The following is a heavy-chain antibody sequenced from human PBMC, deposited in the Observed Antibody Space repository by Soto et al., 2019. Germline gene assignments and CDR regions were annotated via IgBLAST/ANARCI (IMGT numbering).Heavy chain of an antibody. CDR1: GGTFSSYT. V-gene: IGHV1-69*01. J-gene: IGHJ4*02. CDR3: AIGSTYSGEFEF. D-gene: IGHD1-26*01. CDR2: IVPIVGTT. Sequence: VQLVQSGAEVKQPGSSVKVSCKASGGTFSSYTVTWVRQAPGQGLEWMGGIVPIVGTTDYSQNFQVRLTITADESATTGYMELSSLTSDDTARYYCAIGSTYSGEFEFWGQGTLVTVSS.